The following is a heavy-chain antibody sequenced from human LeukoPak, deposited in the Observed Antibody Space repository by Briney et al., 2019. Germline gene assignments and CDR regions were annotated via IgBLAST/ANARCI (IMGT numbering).Heavy chain of an antibody. CDR3: ARGGAWELLTFEYYFDY. Sequence: GGSLRLSYVDSGFTFNNYAMHWVRQAPGKGLEWVAVISYDGSNEYYADSVKGRFTISRDNSKNTLYLQMDSLRTEDTAVYYCARGGAWELLTFEYYFDYWGQGTLVTVSS. V-gene: IGHV3-30*04. J-gene: IGHJ4*02. D-gene: IGHD1-26*01. CDR2: ISYDGSNE. CDR1: GFTFNNYA.